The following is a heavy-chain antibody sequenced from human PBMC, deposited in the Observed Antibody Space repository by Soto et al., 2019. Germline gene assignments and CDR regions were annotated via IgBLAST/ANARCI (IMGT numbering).Heavy chain of an antibody. CDR3: AGSSNLGYCSGGSCYGHDY. D-gene: IGHD2-15*01. V-gene: IGHV1-3*01. J-gene: IGHJ4*02. Sequence: ASVKVSCKASGYTFTSYAMHWVRQAPGQRLEWMGWINAGNGNTKYPQKFQGRVTITRDTSASTAYMELSSLRSEDTAVYYCAGSSNLGYCSGGSCYGHDYWGQGTLVTVSS. CDR1: GYTFTSYA. CDR2: INAGNGNT.